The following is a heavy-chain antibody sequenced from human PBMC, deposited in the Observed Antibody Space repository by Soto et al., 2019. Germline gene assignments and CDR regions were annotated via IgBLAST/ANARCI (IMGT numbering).Heavy chain of an antibody. CDR2: ISGSGGTT. CDR3: ARDHPHMDV. CDR1: GFTFSSYA. Sequence: GGSLRLSCAASGFTFSSYAMTWVRQAPGKGLEWVSIISGSGGTTYYSDSVKGRFTISRDNSKNTLYLQMNSLRADDTAVYYCARDHPHMDVWGQGTTVTVSS. V-gene: IGHV3-23*01. J-gene: IGHJ6*02.